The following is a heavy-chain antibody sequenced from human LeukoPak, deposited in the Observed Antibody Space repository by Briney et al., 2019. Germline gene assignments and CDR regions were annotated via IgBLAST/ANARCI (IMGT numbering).Heavy chain of an antibody. Sequence: GGSLRLSCAASGFTVSSNYMSWVRQAPGKGLEWVSVIYTDGNTYYADSVKDRFTISRDNSKNTLYFQMNSLKTEDTAVYYCTRDEGIAVGDWGQGTLVTVSS. CDR2: IYTDGNT. D-gene: IGHD6-19*01. V-gene: IGHV3-66*01. CDR3: TRDEGIAVGD. J-gene: IGHJ4*02. CDR1: GFTVSSNY.